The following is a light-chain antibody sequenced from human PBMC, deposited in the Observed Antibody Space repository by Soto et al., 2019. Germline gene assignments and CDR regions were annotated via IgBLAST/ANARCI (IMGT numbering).Light chain of an antibody. J-gene: IGLJ2*01. CDR3: SSYTSSSTVV. CDR2: DVS. Sequence: QSALTQPASVSGSPVQSITISCTGTSSDVGGYNYVSWYQQHPGKAPKLMIYDVSNRPSGVSNRVSGSNSGNTASLTISGLQAEDEADYYCSSYTSSSTVVFGGGTKLTVL. CDR1: SSDVGGYNY. V-gene: IGLV2-14*01.